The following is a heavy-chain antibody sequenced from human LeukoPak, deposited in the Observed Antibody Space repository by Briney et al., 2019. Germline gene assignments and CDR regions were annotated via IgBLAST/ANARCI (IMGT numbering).Heavy chain of an antibody. CDR1: GFTFNNFG. Sequence: PGGSLRLSCEASGFTFNNFGMHWVRQAPGKGLEWVAFIGYDESKKYYAESVKGRFTISRDNSKNTLYLQMNSLRAEDTAVYYCAKDERSSGGPRYFQHWGQGTLVTVSS. D-gene: IGHD3-10*01. CDR2: IGYDESKK. CDR3: AKDERSSGGPRYFQH. V-gene: IGHV3-30*02. J-gene: IGHJ1*01.